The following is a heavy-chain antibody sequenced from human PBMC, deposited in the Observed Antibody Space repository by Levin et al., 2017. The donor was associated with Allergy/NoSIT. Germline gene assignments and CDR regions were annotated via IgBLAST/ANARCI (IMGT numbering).Heavy chain of an antibody. J-gene: IGHJ4*02. D-gene: IGHD5-24*01. V-gene: IGHV4-59*01. CDR3: ASGGLSHGYNYFDH. Sequence: GSLRLSCTVSGDSITSYYWSWIRQPPGKGLEWIGYIYYSGTTKYNPSLKSRVTISVDTSKNQFSLKVSSVTAADTAVYYCASGGLSHGYNYFDHWGQGNLVTVSS. CDR2: IYYSGTT. CDR1: GDSITSYY.